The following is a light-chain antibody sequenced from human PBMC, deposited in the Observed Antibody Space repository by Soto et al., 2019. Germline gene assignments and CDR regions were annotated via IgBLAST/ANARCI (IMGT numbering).Light chain of an antibody. V-gene: IGKV3-20*01. CDR3: QQYSSLPHT. J-gene: IGKJ2*01. Sequence: ENVLTQSPGTLSLSPGERATLSRRATQSVTSSYFAWYQQKPGQAPRLLIYGVSSRATDIPDRFSGSGSGTDFALTISRLEPEDFVVYYCQQYSSLPHTFGQGTKLEVK. CDR1: QSVTSSY. CDR2: GVS.